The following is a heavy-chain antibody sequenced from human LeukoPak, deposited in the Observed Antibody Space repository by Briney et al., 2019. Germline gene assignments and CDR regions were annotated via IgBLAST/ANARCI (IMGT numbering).Heavy chain of an antibody. V-gene: IGHV4-59*08. CDR3: ARESYCSSTSCSTWGVDY. D-gene: IGHD2-2*01. CDR2: IYYSGST. J-gene: IGHJ4*02. Sequence: PSETLSLTCTVSGGSISSYYWSWIRQPPGQGLEWIGYIYYSGSTNYNPSLKSRVTISVDTSKNQFSLKLSSVTAADTAVYYCARESYCSSTSCSTWGVDYWGQGTLVTVSS. CDR1: GGSISSYY.